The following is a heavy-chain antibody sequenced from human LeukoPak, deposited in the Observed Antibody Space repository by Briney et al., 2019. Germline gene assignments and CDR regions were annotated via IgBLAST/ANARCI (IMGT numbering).Heavy chain of an antibody. J-gene: IGHJ6*02. CDR1: GFTFSGYD. V-gene: IGHV3-48*04. Sequence: GGSLRLSCAASGFTFSGYDMSWVRQAPGKGLEWVSYTSSSSGTIYYADSVKSRFTISRDNAKNSLYLQMNSLRAEDTAVYYCARLRYYGMDVWGQGPTATVSS. CDR3: ARLRYYGMDV. CDR2: TSSSSGTI.